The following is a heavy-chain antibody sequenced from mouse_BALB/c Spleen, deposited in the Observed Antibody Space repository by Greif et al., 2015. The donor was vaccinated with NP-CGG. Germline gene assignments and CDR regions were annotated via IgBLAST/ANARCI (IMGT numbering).Heavy chain of an antibody. J-gene: IGHJ4*01. CDR1: GYTFTDYY. Sequence: QVQLQQSGPELVKPGASVKISWEASGYTFTDYYINWVKQKPGQGLEWIGWIYPGSGNTKYNEKFKGKATLTVDTSSSTAYMQFSSLTSEDTAVYFCARGTGTEAMDYWGQGTSVTVSS. D-gene: IGHD4-1*01. CDR2: IYPGSGNT. V-gene: IGHV1-84*02. CDR3: ARGTGTEAMDY.